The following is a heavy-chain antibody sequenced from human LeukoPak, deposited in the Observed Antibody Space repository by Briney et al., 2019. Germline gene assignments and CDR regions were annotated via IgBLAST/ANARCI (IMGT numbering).Heavy chain of an antibody. CDR2: IYTSGST. CDR3: AGSRTYYYDSSGYTFDY. CDR1: GGSISSGSYY. V-gene: IGHV4-61*02. J-gene: IGHJ4*02. D-gene: IGHD3-22*01. Sequence: SETLSLTCTVSGGSISSGSYYWSWIRQPAGKGLEWIGRIYTSGSTNYNPSLKSRVTISVDTSKNQFSLKLSSVTAADAAVYYCAGSRTYYYDSSGYTFDYWGQGTLVTVSS.